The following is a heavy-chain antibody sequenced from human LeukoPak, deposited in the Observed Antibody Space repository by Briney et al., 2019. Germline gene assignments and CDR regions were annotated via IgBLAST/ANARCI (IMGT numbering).Heavy chain of an antibody. CDR3: ARDLYRIVVVPHYFDY. CDR1: GFTFSSYW. Sequence: GGSLRLSCAASGFTFSSYWMSWVRQAPGKGLEWVANIKQDGSEKYYVDAVKGRFTISRDNAKNSLYLQMNSLRAEDTAVYYCARDLYRIVVVPHYFDYWGQGTLVTVSS. J-gene: IGHJ4*02. CDR2: IKQDGSEK. V-gene: IGHV3-7*01. D-gene: IGHD3-22*01.